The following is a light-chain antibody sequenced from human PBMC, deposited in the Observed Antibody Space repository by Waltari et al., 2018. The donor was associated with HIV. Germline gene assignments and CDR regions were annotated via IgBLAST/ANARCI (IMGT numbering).Light chain of an antibody. CDR2: AAS. V-gene: IGKV3-11*01. J-gene: IGKJ4*01. CDR3: HQRSIWPLT. Sequence: DIVLTQSPATLSLSPGERATLPCRASQSVRSYLAWYQQKPGQAPRLLIYAASNRATGIPARFSGSGSGTDFTLTISGLEPEDFAVYYCHQRSIWPLTFGGGTKVEIK. CDR1: QSVRSY.